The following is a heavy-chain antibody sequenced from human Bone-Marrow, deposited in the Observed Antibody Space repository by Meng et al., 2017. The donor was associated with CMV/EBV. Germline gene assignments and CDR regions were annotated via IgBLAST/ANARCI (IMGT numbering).Heavy chain of an antibody. V-gene: IGHV3-7*01. CDR2: IKQDGSEK. Sequence: GESLKISCAASGFTFSSYWMSWVRQAPGKGLEWVANIKQDGSEKYYVDSVKGRFTISRDNAKNSLYLQMNSLRAEDTAVYYCARLLPDPQWELVIDAFDIWGQGQRVTGSS. CDR1: GFTFSSYW. CDR3: ARLLPDPQWELVIDAFDI. J-gene: IGHJ3*02. D-gene: IGHD1-26*01.